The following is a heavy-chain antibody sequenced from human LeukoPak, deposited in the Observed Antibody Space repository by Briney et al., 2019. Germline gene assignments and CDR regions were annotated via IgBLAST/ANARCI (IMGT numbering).Heavy chain of an antibody. J-gene: IGHJ4*02. Sequence: PGGSLRLSCAASGFTFSSYSMNWVRQAPGKGLEGVSSISSSSSYIYYADSVKGRFTISRDNAKNSLYLQMNSLRAEDTAVYYCARAHYCSGGSCYLDYWGQGTLVTVSS. CDR2: ISSSSSYI. CDR3: ARAHYCSGGSCYLDY. CDR1: GFTFSSYS. D-gene: IGHD2-15*01. V-gene: IGHV3-21*01.